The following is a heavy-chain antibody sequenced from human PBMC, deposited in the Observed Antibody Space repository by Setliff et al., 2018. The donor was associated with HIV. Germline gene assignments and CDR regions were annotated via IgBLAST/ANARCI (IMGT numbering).Heavy chain of an antibody. V-gene: IGHV3-15*01. CDR1: GFTFSDVW. Sequence: GGSLRLSCAASGFTFSDVWVNWVRQAPGRGLEWVGRIKNRPAGGTTDYAAPVKGRFTISRDDSKNTLYLQMNSLKTEDTAMYYCVTVRTISGFKCLDSWGQGTLVTVSS. CDR3: VTVRTISGFKCLDS. J-gene: IGHJ5*01. CDR2: IKNRPAGGTT.